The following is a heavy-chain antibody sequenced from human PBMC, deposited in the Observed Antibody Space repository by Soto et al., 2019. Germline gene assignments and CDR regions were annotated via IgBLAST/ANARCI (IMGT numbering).Heavy chain of an antibody. CDR3: ARWVYYDRILVDYYYGRYV. V-gene: IGHV3-30-3*01. CDR2: ISYDGSNK. Sequence: QVQLVESGGGVVQPGRSLRLSCAASGFTFSSYAMHWVRQAPGTGLERAAVISYDGSNKYYADSVKGRFTNSRDNSKNSPYLQMNSLRSEDTAVYYCARWVYYDRILVDYYYGRYVWGQGTTVTVSS. J-gene: IGHJ6*02. D-gene: IGHD3-22*01. CDR1: GFTFSSYA.